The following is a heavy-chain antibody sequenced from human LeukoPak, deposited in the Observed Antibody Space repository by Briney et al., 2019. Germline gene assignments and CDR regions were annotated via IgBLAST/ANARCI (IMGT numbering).Heavy chain of an antibody. CDR2: IYYSGST. CDR3: AREGGDYYDSSGYSYDAFDI. V-gene: IGHV4-59*01. J-gene: IGHJ3*02. CDR1: GGSISSYY. Sequence: SETLSLTCTVSGGSISSYYWSWIRQPPGKGLEWIGYIYYSGSTNYNPSLKSRVTISVDTSKNQFSLKLSSVTAADTAVYYCAREGGDYYDSSGYSYDAFDIWGQGTMVTVSS. D-gene: IGHD3-22*01.